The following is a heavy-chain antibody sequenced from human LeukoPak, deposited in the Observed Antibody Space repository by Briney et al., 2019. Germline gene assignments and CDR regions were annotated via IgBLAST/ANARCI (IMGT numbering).Heavy chain of an antibody. V-gene: IGHV1-2*02. D-gene: IGHD6-19*01. J-gene: IGHJ4*02. CDR1: GYTFTGYY. Sequence: ASVNVSCKASGYTFTGYYMHWVRQAPGQELEWMGWINPNSGGTNYAQKFQGRVTMTRDTSISTAYMELSRLRSDDTAVYYCSRERAHSSGWYYFDYWGQGTLVTVSA. CDR3: SRERAHSSGWYYFDY. CDR2: INPNSGGT.